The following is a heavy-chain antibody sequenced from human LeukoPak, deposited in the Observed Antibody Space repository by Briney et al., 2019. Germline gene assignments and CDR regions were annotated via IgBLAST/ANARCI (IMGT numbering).Heavy chain of an antibody. V-gene: IGHV3-21*01. CDR1: GFTLSSYS. CDR2: ISSSSYI. Sequence: GGSLRLSCAASGFTLSSYSMNWVRQAPGKGLEWVSSISSSSYIYYADSVKGRFTISRDNAKNSLSLQMNSLRAEDTAMYYCASDDCCSTSCYTINDWGQGTLVTVSS. D-gene: IGHD2-2*02. CDR3: ASDDCCSTSCYTIND. J-gene: IGHJ4*02.